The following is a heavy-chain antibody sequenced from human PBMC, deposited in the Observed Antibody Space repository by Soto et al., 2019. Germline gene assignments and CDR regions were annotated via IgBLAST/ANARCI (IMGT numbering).Heavy chain of an antibody. J-gene: IGHJ4*02. CDR3: ARFAYATVDIDY. D-gene: IGHD4-17*01. Sequence: QVQLVASGGGVVQPGRSLRLSCAASGFTFSSYGMHWVRQAPGKGLEWVAVIWYDGSNKYYADSVKGRFTISRDNSKNTLYLQMNSLRAEDTAVYYWARFAYATVDIDYWGQGTLVTVSS. V-gene: IGHV3-33*01. CDR1: GFTFSSYG. CDR2: IWYDGSNK.